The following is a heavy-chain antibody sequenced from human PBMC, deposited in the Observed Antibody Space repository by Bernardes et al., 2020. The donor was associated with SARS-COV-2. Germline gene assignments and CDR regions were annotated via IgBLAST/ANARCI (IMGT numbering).Heavy chain of an antibody. V-gene: IGHV3-21*06. CDR1: GFTFSSYT. J-gene: IGHJ4*02. CDR2: ISTSSTYI. CDR3: ARDLGVAGTGFYFDY. D-gene: IGHD6-19*01. Sequence: GGSLRLSCAASGFTFSSYTMNWVRQAPGKGLEWVSSISTSSTYISYSDSVRGRFTISRDNAKSSVYLQMNSLRAEDTAVYYCARDLGVAGTGFYFDYWGQGTLVTVSS.